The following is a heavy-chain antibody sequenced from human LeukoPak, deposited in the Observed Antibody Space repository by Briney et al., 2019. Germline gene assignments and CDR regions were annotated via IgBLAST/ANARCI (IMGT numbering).Heavy chain of an antibody. J-gene: IGHJ4*02. CDR1: GYTFTSYD. V-gene: IGHV1-8*01. CDR2: VNPNSGNT. D-gene: IGHD6-13*01. Sequence: ASVKVSCKASGYTFTSYDINWVRQATGQGLEWMGWVNPNSGNTGYAQKFQGRVTMTWNTSIRTAYMELSSLRSEDTAVYYCARVLYSSSWYADYWGQGTLVTVS. CDR3: ARVLYSSSWYADY.